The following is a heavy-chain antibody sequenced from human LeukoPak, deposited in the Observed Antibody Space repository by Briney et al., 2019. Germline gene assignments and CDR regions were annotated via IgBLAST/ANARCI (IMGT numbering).Heavy chain of an antibody. Sequence: SETLSLTCAVYGGSFSGYYLSWIRQPPGKGLGWVGEINHSGSTNYNPSLKSRVTISVDTSKNQFSLKLSSVTAADTAVYYCAKGGIQIWSQGRYLQHWGQGTLVTVSS. D-gene: IGHD5-18*01. V-gene: IGHV4-34*01. CDR1: GGSFSGYY. J-gene: IGHJ1*01. CDR2: INHSGST. CDR3: AKGGIQIWSQGRYLQH.